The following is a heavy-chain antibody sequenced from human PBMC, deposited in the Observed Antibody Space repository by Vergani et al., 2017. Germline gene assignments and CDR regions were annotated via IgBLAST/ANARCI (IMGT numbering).Heavy chain of an antibody. Sequence: QLQLQESGPGLVKPSETLSLTCTVSGGSISSSSYYWGWIRQPPGKGLEWIGSIYYSGSTYYNPSLKSRVTISVDTSKNQFSLKLSSVTAADTAVYYCARDQMVRGVHWFDPWGQGTLVTVSS. J-gene: IGHJ5*02. CDR1: GGSISSSSYY. CDR3: ARDQMVRGVHWFDP. V-gene: IGHV4-39*07. D-gene: IGHD3-10*01. CDR2: IYYSGST.